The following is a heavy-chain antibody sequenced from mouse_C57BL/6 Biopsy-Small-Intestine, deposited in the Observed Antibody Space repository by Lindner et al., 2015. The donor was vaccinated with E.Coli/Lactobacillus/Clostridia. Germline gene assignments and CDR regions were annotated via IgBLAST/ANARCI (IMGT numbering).Heavy chain of an antibody. CDR2: IDPYIDTT. J-gene: IGHJ4*01. D-gene: IGHD2-3*01. CDR1: GYSFTGNN. CDR3: ARWPWDGSFAMDY. Sequence: VQLQESGPELVKPGASVKMSCKASGYSFTGNNMHWVKQSHEKSLEWIGYIDPYIDTTIYNQKFKGKATLTVDESSSTAHMELRSLTSEDSTVYYCARWPWDGSFAMDYWGQGTSVTVSS. V-gene: IGHV1-20*01.